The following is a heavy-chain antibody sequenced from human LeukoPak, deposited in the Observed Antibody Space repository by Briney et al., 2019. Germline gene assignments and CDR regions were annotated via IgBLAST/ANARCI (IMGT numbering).Heavy chain of an antibody. CDR3: AKPARVGAVDY. J-gene: IGHJ4*02. CDR1: GFSFSSYA. Sequence: GGSLRLSCATSGFSFSSYAMSWVRQAPGKGLEWVSAISGSSGNTYYADSVKGRFTISRDNSKNTLYLQMNSLRAEDTAIYYCAKPARVGAVDYWGQGTLVTVSS. V-gene: IGHV3-23*01. D-gene: IGHD6-13*01. CDR2: ISGSSGNT.